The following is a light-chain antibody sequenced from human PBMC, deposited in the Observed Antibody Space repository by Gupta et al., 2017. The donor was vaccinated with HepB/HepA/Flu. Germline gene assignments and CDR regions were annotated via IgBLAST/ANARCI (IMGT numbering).Light chain of an antibody. CDR1: QSVSSS. CDR3: QQYCSSLT. J-gene: IGKJ4*01. CDR2: AAS. Sequence: IVLTQSPGTLSLSPGERATLSCRASQSVSSSLAWYQQMPGQAPRLLIYAASSRATGIPDRFSGSGSGTDFTLTSSRLEAEDFAVYYWQQYCSSLTFGGGTKVEIK. V-gene: IGKV3-20*01.